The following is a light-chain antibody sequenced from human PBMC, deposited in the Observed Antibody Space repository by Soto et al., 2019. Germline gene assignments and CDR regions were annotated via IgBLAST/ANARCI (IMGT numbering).Light chain of an antibody. CDR2: GAS. V-gene: IGKV3-15*01. J-gene: IGKJ4*01. CDR1: QSINNN. Sequence: EIVMTQSPATLSVSPGERATLSCRASQSINNNLAWYQQKLGQGPRLLIYGASSRAPGIPARFSGSGSGTGFTLTISSLQSEDFAIYYCQQYNDWPLTFGGGTKVEIK. CDR3: QQYNDWPLT.